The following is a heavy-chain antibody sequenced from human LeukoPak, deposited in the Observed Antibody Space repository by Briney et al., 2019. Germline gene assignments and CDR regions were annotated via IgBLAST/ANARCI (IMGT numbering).Heavy chain of an antibody. CDR1: GGSISSYY. CDR2: IYYSGST. D-gene: IGHD3-3*01. J-gene: IGHJ4*02. Sequence: SETLSLTCTVSGGSISSYYWSWIRQPPGKGLEWIGYIYYSGSTNYNPSLKSRVTISVDTSKNQFSLKLSSVTAADTAVYYCARPSYDFWSGYYPGYYFDYWGQGTLVTVSS. V-gene: IGHV4-59*08. CDR3: ARPSYDFWSGYYPGYYFDY.